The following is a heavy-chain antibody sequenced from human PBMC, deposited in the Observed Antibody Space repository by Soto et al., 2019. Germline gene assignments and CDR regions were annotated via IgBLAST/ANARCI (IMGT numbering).Heavy chain of an antibody. CDR2: INHSGST. CDR1: GGSFSGYY. D-gene: IGHD6-13*01. V-gene: IGHV4-34*01. J-gene: IGHJ4*02. Sequence: SETLSLTCAVYGGSFSGYYWSWIRQPPGKGLEWIGEINHSGSTNYNPSLKSRVTMSVDTSKNQFSLKLSSVTAADTAVYYCARGRLGIAAEPFDYWGQGTLVTVSS. CDR3: ARGRLGIAAEPFDY.